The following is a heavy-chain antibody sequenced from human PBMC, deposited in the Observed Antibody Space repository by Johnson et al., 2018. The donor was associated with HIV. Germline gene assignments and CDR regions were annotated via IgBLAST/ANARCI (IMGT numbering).Heavy chain of an antibody. CDR3: AKAYSSSWYGLDAFDI. Sequence: VQLVESGGGVVQPGRSLRLSCAAPGFTFSSYAMSWVRQAPGKGLEWVSAISGSGGSTYYADSVKGRFTISRDNSKNTLYLQMNSLRAEDTALYYCAKAYSSSWYGLDAFDIWGQGTMVTVSS. CDR2: ISGSGGST. CDR1: GFTFSSYA. V-gene: IGHV3-23*04. D-gene: IGHD6-13*01. J-gene: IGHJ3*02.